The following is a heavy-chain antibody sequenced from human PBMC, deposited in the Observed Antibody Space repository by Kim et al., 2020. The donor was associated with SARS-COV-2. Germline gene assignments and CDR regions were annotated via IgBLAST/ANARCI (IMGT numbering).Heavy chain of an antibody. V-gene: IGHV1-69*13. CDR1: GGTFSSYA. CDR3: ARVFGRGHSSSWYPADGYYYYGMDV. Sequence: SVKVSCKASGGTFSSYAISWVRQAPGQGLEWMGGIIPIFGTANYAQKFQGRVTITADESTSTAYMELSSLRSEDTAVYYCARVFGRGHSSSWYPADGYYYYGMDVWGQGTTVTVSS. CDR2: IIPIFGTA. D-gene: IGHD6-13*01. J-gene: IGHJ6*02.